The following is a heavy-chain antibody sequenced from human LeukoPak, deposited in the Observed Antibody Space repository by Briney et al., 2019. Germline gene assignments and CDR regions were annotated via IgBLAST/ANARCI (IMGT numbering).Heavy chain of an antibody. CDR2: VTGTGDRT. CDR3: AKALPTFGDLGYFAH. CDR1: GFTFSTYA. Sequence: PGGSLRLSCAASGFTFSTYAMSWVRQAPGKGLEWVSGVTGTGDRTLYADSVRGRFTISRDNFKNTLFLEMRRLRADDTAFYYCAKALPTFGDLGYFAHWGKGDLVTVSS. D-gene: IGHD4-17*01. V-gene: IGHV3-23*01. J-gene: IGHJ5*02.